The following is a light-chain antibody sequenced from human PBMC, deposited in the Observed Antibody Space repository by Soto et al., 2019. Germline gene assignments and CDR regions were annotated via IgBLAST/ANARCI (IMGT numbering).Light chain of an antibody. Sequence: QSALTQPRSVSGSPGQSVTISCTGTSSDVGIYNYVSWYQHHPGKAPKLIIYDVIKRTSGVPDRFSSSKSGITASLTISGLQADDEADYYCCSYAATSTMVFGGGTKLTVL. CDR1: SSDVGIYNY. J-gene: IGLJ3*02. V-gene: IGLV2-11*01. CDR3: CSYAATSTMV. CDR2: DVI.